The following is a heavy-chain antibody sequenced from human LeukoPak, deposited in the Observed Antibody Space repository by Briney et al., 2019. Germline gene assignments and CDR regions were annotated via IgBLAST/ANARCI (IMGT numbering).Heavy chain of an antibody. CDR3: ARLIAVAGLGIYYFDY. CDR2: MNPNSGNT. V-gene: IGHV1-8*01. J-gene: IGHJ4*02. D-gene: IGHD6-19*01. CDR1: GYTFTSYD. Sequence: ASVEVSCKASGYTFTSYDINWVRQATGQGLEWMGWMNPNSGNTGYAQKFQGRVTMTRNTSISTAYMELSSLRSDDTAVYYCARLIAVAGLGIYYFDYWGQGTLVTVSS.